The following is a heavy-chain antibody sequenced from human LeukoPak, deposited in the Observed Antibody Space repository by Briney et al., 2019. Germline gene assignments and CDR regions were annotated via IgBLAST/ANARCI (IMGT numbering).Heavy chain of an antibody. CDR1: GFTFSSYW. V-gene: IGHV3-7*01. J-gene: IGHJ4*02. D-gene: IGHD3-10*01. CDR2: IKQDGSEK. CDR3: ARDLFRGYYGSGSQYNY. Sequence: GGSLRLSCAASGFTFSSYWMSWVRQAPGKGLEWVANIKQDGSEKYYVDSVKGRFTISRDNAKNSLYLQMNSLRAEDTAVYYCARDLFRGYYGSGSQYNYWGQGTLVTVSS.